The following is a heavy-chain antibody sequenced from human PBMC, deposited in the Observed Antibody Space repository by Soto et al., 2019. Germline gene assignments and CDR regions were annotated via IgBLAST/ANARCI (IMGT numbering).Heavy chain of an antibody. CDR1: GGSISSYY. J-gene: IGHJ5*02. CDR2: IYYSGST. CDR3: ARRGCYCSSASCYRGGQRNNWFDP. D-gene: IGHD2-2*01. Sequence: SETLSLTCTVSGGSISSYYWSWIRQPPGKGLEWIGYIYYSGSTNYNPSLKSRVTISVDTSKNHFSLKLSSVTAADTAVYYCARRGCYCSSASCYRGGQRNNWFDPWGQGTLVTVSS. V-gene: IGHV4-59*08.